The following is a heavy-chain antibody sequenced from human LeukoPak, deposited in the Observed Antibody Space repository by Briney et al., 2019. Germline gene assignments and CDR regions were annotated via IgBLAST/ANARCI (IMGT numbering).Heavy chain of an antibody. J-gene: IGHJ4*02. CDR3: ARSRDGYSYVDS. CDR2: IYYSDTTDYSGST. V-gene: IGHV4-4*09. Sequence: SETLSPTCTVSGDSISAYYWSWVRQPPGKGLEWIGYIYYSDTTDYSGSTYYDPSLKSRVTMSVDTSKNQLSLKLSSVTAADTAVYYCARSRDGYSYVDSWGQGILVTVSS. D-gene: IGHD5-24*01. CDR1: GDSISAYY.